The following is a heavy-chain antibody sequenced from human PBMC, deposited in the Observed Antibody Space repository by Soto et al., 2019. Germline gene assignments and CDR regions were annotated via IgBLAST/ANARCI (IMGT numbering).Heavy chain of an antibody. D-gene: IGHD2-15*01. CDR3: ARDYCSGGSCYFSY. Sequence: GGSLRLSCVTSGFTFSGYWMHWVRQAPGKGLVWVSRINSDGSSTNSADSVKGRFTISRDNAKNTLYLQMNSLRAEDTAMYYCARDYCSGGSCYFSYWGQGTQVTVSS. CDR1: GFTFSGYW. J-gene: IGHJ4*02. CDR2: INSDGSST. V-gene: IGHV3-74*01.